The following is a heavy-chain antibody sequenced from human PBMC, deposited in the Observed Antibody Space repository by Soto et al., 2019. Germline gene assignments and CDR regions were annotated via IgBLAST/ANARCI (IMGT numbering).Heavy chain of an antibody. V-gene: IGHV3-23*01. CDR3: AKDGGHYYYGMDV. D-gene: IGHD3-3*01. CDR2: ISGSGGST. Sequence: EVQLLESGGGLVQPGGSLRPSCAASGFTFSSYAMSWVRQAPGTGLEWVSAISGSGGSTYYADSVKGRFTISRDNSKNTLYLQMNSLRAEDTAVYYCAKDGGHYYYGMDVWGQGTTFTVSS. CDR1: GFTFSSYA. J-gene: IGHJ6*02.